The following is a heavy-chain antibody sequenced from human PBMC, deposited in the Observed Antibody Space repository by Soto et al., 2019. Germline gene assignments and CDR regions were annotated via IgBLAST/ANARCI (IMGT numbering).Heavy chain of an antibody. CDR3: ATSRLRFLEWSPIPIYYYYGMDV. J-gene: IGHJ6*02. Sequence: GASVKVSCKVSGYTLTELSMHWVRQAPGKGLEWMGGFDPEDGETIYAQKFQGRVTMTEDTSTDTAYMELSSLRSEDTAVYYCATSRLRFLEWSPIPIYYYYGMDVWGQGTTVTVSS. V-gene: IGHV1-24*01. CDR1: GYTLTELS. CDR2: FDPEDGET. D-gene: IGHD3-3*01.